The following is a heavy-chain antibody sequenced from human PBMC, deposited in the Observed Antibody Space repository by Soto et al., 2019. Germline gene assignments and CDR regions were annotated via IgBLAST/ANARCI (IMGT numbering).Heavy chain of an antibody. V-gene: IGHV4-30-4*01. CDR3: ASLGYDYVWGSYRYNWFDP. CDR1: GGSISSGDYY. J-gene: IGHJ5*02. CDR2: IYYSGST. Sequence: SETLSLTCTVSGGSISSGDYYWSWIRQPPGKGLEWIGYIYYSGSTYYNPSLKSRVTISVDTSKNQFSLKLSSVTAADTAVYYCASLGYDYVWGSYRYNWFDPWGQGTLVTVSS. D-gene: IGHD3-16*02.